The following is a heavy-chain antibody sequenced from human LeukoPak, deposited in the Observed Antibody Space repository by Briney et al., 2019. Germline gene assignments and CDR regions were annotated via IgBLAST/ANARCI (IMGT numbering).Heavy chain of an antibody. CDR2: IRFTGSYI. CDR1: GFTFTSYS. V-gene: IGHV3-21*04. CDR3: ARRQIRADNKRFDY. D-gene: IGHD1-1*01. J-gene: IGHJ4*02. Sequence: GGSLRLSCAASGFTFTSYSMNWVRQAPGRGLEWVSSIRFTGSYIYYADSVKGRFTVSRDNSNNTIYLQVSSLRVEDKAIYSCARRQIRADNKRFDYWGQGTLVTVSS.